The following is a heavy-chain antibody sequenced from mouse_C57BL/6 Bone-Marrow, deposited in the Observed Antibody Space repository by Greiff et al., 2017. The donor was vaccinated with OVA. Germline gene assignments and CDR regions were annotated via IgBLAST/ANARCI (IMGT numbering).Heavy chain of an antibody. J-gene: IGHJ2*01. CDR1: GYTFTSYW. CDR2: IDPSDSYT. CDR3: ARSSKGDYFDY. Sequence: VQLQQPGAELVKPGASVKLSCKASGYTFTSYWMQWVKQRPGQGLEWIGEIDPSDSYTNYNQKFKGKATLTVDTSSSTAYMQLSSLTSEDSAVYYCARSSKGDYFDYWGQGTTLTVSS. D-gene: IGHD2-5*01. V-gene: IGHV1-50*01.